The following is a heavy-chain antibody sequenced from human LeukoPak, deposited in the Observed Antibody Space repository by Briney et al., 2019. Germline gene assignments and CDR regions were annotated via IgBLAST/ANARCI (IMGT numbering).Heavy chain of an antibody. CDR2: VYWDNDY. CDR1: GFSCKSGGEA. D-gene: IGHD5-18*01. J-gene: IGHJ4*02. Sequence: SGPTRMKPTETLTLTCSFSGFSCKSGGEAVGWVRQPPGKALEFLALVYWDNDYRYSPSLRDSLNIIKDTSKKQVVLTMINMDPVDTGTYYCAHRRGYTYVYEAIDHWGQGSGLVVSS. CDR3: AHRRGYTYVYEAIDH. V-gene: IGHV2-5*02.